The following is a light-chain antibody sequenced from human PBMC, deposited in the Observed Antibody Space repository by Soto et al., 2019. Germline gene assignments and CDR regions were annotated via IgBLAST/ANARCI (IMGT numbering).Light chain of an antibody. V-gene: IGKV1-5*03. CDR2: KAP. Sequence: IHRTHSPPTLSASVLYRVTITCRASQTISTWLSWYQQKPGKAPKLLIYKAPKLENGVPSRFSGSGSGTEFTLTISSLQPDDFATYYCQQYNSYSTFGQGTKVDI. J-gene: IGKJ1*01. CDR3: QQYNSYST. CDR1: QTISTW.